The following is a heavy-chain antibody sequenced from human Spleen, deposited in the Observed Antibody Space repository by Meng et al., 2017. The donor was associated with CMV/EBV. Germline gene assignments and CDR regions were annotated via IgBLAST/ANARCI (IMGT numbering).Heavy chain of an antibody. J-gene: IGHJ5*02. V-gene: IGHV4-34*01. D-gene: IGHD2-2*01. CDR1: GGSFSGYY. CDR3: ARGRGVVPAATATGRRFDP. Sequence: GSLRLSCAVYGGSFSGYYGSWIRQPPGKGLEWIGEINHSGSTNYNPSLKSRVTISVDTSKNQFSLKLSSVTAADTAVYYCARGRGVVPAATATGRRFDPWGQGTLVTVSS. CDR2: INHSGST.